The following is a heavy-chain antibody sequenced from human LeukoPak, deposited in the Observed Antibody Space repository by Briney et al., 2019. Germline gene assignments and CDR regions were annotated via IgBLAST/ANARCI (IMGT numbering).Heavy chain of an antibody. CDR1: GFTFSSYA. CDR2: ISYDGSNK. V-gene: IGHV3-30*04. CDR3: ARGYSYGPWAFDI. J-gene: IGHJ3*02. Sequence: GGSLRLSCAASGFTFSSYAMHWVRQAPGKGLEWVAVISYDGSNKYYADSVKGRFTISRDNAKNSLYLQMNSLRAEDTAVYYCARGYSYGPWAFDIWGQGTMVTVSS. D-gene: IGHD5-18*01.